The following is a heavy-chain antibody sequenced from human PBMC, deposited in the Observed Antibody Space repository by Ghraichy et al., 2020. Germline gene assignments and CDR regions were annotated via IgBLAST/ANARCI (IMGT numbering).Heavy chain of an antibody. V-gene: IGHV1-18*01. J-gene: IGHJ6*02. CDR3: ARLEQLVLHYGMDV. CDR2: ISAYNGNT. D-gene: IGHD6-6*01. Sequence: GWISAYNGNTNYAQKLQGRVTMTTDTSTSTAYMELRSLRSDDTAVYYCARLEQLVLHYGMDVWGQGT.